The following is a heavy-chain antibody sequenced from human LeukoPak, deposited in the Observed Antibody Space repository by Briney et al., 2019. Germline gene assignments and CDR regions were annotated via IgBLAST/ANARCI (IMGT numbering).Heavy chain of an antibody. D-gene: IGHD6-13*01. Sequence: GGSLRLSCAASGFTFSTYAMHWVRQAPGKGLEWAAIISYDGSNKYYADSVKGRFTISRDNSKNTLYLQMNSLRAEDTAVYYCARGSSWNPYYFDYWGQGTLVTVSS. CDR2: ISYDGSNK. J-gene: IGHJ4*02. CDR3: ARGSSWNPYYFDY. CDR1: GFTFSTYA. V-gene: IGHV3-30*04.